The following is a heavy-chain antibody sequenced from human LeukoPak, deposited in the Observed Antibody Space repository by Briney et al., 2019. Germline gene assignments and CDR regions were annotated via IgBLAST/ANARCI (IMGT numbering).Heavy chain of an antibody. Sequence: GGSLRLSCAASGFTFSSYSMNWVRQAPGKGLEWVSYINTGSSTMYYADSVKGRFTISRDNAKNSLYLQMNSLRAEDTAVYYCARDLGCSSTSCYEVGAFDIWGQGTMVTVSS. CDR2: INTGSSTM. D-gene: IGHD2-2*01. CDR1: GFTFSSYS. V-gene: IGHV3-48*04. J-gene: IGHJ3*02. CDR3: ARDLGCSSTSCYEVGAFDI.